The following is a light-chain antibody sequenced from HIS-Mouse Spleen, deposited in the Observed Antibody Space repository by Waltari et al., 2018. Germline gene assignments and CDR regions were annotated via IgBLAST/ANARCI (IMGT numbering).Light chain of an antibody. V-gene: IGLV2-14*03. CDR1: SRDVGGYNY. CDR2: DVS. J-gene: IGLJ2*01. Sequence: QSALTQPASVSGSPGQSTTISCTGTSRDVGGYNYVSWYQQHPGKAPKLMIYDVSNRPSGVSNRFSGSKSGNTASLTISGLQAEDEADYYCSSYTSSSTEVFGGGTKLTVL. CDR3: SSYTSSSTEV.